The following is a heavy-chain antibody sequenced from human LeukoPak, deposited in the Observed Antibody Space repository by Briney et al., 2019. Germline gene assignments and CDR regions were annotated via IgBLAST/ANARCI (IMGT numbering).Heavy chain of an antibody. D-gene: IGHD1-14*01. CDR1: GYSFTSYW. Sequence: GESLKISCKGSGYSFTSYWIGWVRQMPGKGLEWMGNISPGDSDIRYIPSFQGQFTISADKSITTAYLQWSSLKASDTATYYCAKMGPGALTADAFDIWGQGTTVTVSS. CDR2: ISPGDSDI. J-gene: IGHJ3*02. CDR3: AKMGPGALTADAFDI. V-gene: IGHV5-51*01.